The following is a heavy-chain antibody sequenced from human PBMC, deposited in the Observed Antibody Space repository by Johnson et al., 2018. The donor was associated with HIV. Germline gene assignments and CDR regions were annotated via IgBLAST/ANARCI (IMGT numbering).Heavy chain of an antibody. D-gene: IGHD2-15*01. CDR2: ISYDGSNK. J-gene: IGHJ3*02. CDR3: ARANRGRNDAFDI. CDR1: GFTFSSYG. Sequence: QVQLVESGGGVVQPGRSLRLSCAASGFTFSSYGMHWVRQAPGKGLEWVAIISYDGSNKYYRDSVKGLFTISRENAKNSLYLQMNSLRAGDTAVYYCARANRGRNDAFDIWGQGTMVTVSS. V-gene: IGHV3-30*03.